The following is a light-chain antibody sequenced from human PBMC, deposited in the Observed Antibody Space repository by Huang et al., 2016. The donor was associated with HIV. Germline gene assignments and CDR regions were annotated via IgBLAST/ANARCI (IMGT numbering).Light chain of an antibody. V-gene: IGKV3-15*01. J-gene: IGKJ1*01. CDR2: GAS. CDR1: QSVSSR. CDR3: QQYNNWPPWT. Sequence: EIVMTQSPATLSVSPGERATLSCRASQSVSSRLAWYQQKPGQAPRLLIYGASTRATGIPARFSGSGSGTEFTLTISSLQSEDFAVYYCQQYNNWPPWT.